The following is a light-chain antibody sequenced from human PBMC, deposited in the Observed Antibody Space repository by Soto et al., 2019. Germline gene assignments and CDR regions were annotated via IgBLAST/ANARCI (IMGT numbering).Light chain of an antibody. CDR1: ISDIGTYDY. CDR3: CSYGGGNNFYV. V-gene: IGLV2-8*01. J-gene: IGLJ1*01. CDR2: EVS. Sequence: QSVVTQPPSASGSPGQSCTISSTGTISDIGTYDYVSWYQHLPDKAPKLIIYEVSKRPSGVPDRFYGSKSGKTASLTVSGLQAEDEGDYYCCSYGGGNNFYVFGTGTKVTVL.